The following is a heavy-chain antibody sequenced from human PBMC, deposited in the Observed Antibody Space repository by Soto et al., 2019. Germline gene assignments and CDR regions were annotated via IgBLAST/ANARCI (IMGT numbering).Heavy chain of an antibody. CDR1: RFNFSAAW. V-gene: IGHV3-15*07. J-gene: IGHJ4*02. CDR3: ATVPYRTEPT. Sequence: EMQLVQSGGGLVKPGGSLRLSCVASRFNFSAAWLNWIRQAPGKGLEWVGRIKPKSEGETADYTAPVRGRFTISRDDSQYTLHLQMDSLKTEDTAVYYCATVPYRTEPTWGLGVLVTVSS. CDR2: IKPKSEGETA. D-gene: IGHD1-26*01.